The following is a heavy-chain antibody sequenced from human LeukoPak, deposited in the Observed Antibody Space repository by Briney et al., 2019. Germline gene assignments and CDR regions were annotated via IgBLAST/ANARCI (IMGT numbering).Heavy chain of an antibody. V-gene: IGHV1-2*02. Sequence: SVKVSCKASGYTFTGYYMHWVRQAPGQGLEWMGCINPNSGGTNYAQKFQGSVTMTRDTSIRTAYMELSRLRSDDTAVYCCFSGDSFDYWGQGTLVTVSS. D-gene: IGHD2-15*01. CDR2: INPNSGGT. J-gene: IGHJ4*02. CDR3: FSGDSFDY. CDR1: GYTFTGYY.